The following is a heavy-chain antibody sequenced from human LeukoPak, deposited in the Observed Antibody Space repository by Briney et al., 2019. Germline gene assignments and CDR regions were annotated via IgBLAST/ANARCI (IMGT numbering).Heavy chain of an antibody. CDR1: GYTFTSYA. Sequence: ASVKVSCKASGYTFTSYAMHWVRQAPGQGLEWMGIINPSGGSTSYAQKFQGRVTMTRDTSTSTVYMELSSLRSEDTAVYYCARVPTYYDILTSAAFDYWGQGTLVTVSS. J-gene: IGHJ4*02. V-gene: IGHV1-46*01. D-gene: IGHD3-9*01. CDR3: ARVPTYYDILTSAAFDY. CDR2: INPSGGST.